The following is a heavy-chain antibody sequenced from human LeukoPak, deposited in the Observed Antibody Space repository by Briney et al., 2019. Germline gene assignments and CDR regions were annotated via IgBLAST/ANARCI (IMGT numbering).Heavy chain of an antibody. D-gene: IGHD3-22*01. CDR1: GFTFSSYA. J-gene: IGHJ4*02. CDR3: AKGNYYDSSGYFRFYYFDY. CDR2: ISGSGGST. Sequence: PGGSLRLSCAASGFTFSSYAMSWVRQAPGKGPEWVSAISGSGGSTYYADSVKGRFTISRDNSKNTLYLQMNSLRAEDTAVYYCAKGNYYDSSGYFRFYYFDYWGQGTLVTVSS. V-gene: IGHV3-23*01.